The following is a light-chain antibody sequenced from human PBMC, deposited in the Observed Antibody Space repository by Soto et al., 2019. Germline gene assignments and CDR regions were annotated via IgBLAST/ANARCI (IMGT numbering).Light chain of an antibody. CDR1: SSDVGGYNY. CDR2: DVS. J-gene: IGLJ1*01. CDR3: CSYAGSYTFVV. V-gene: IGLV2-11*01. Sequence: QSALTQPRSVSGSPGQSVTISFTGTSSDVGGYNYFSWYQKHPGKAPKLMIYDVSKRPSGVPDRFSGSKSGNTASLTIFGLQAEDEADYYCCSYAGSYTFVVFGTGTKVTVL.